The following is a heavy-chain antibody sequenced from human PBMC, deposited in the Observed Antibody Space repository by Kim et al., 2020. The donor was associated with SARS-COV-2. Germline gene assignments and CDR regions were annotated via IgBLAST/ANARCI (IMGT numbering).Heavy chain of an antibody. J-gene: IGHJ6*02. CDR3: AKDTPPKYSSSPYYYYGMDV. D-gene: IGHD6-13*01. Sequence: GGSLRLSCAASGFTFDDYAMHWVRQAPGKGLEWVSGISWNSGSIGYADSVKGRFTISRDNAKNSLYLQMNSLRAEDTALYYCAKDTPPKYSSSPYYYYGMDVWGQGTTVTVSS. CDR2: ISWNSGSI. V-gene: IGHV3-9*01. CDR1: GFTFDDYA.